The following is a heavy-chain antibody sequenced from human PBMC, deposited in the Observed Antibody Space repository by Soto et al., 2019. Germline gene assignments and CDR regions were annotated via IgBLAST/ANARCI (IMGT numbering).Heavy chain of an antibody. CDR3: AREKLNYYDSSGYPTYYFDY. J-gene: IGHJ4*02. V-gene: IGHV3-33*01. CDR1: GFTFSSYG. CDR2: IWYDGSNK. D-gene: IGHD3-22*01. Sequence: PGGSLRLSCAASGFTFSSYGMHWVRQTPGKGLEWVAVIWYDGSNKYYADSVKGRFTISRDNSKNTLYLQMNSLRAEDTAVYYCAREKLNYYDSSGYPTYYFDYWGQGTLVTVSS.